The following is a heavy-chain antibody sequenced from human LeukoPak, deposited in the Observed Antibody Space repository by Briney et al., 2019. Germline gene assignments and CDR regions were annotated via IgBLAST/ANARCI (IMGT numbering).Heavy chain of an antibody. D-gene: IGHD2-15*01. CDR2: INHSGRT. J-gene: IGHJ5*02. V-gene: IGHV4-34*01. Sequence: SETLSLTCAVSGGSFSGYFWTWIRQPPGKGLEWTGEINHSGRTNYNPSLKSRVTISVDTSKNQFSLKLSSVTAADTAVYYCARPLGYCSDSRCPQSWFDPWGQGTLVTVSS. CDR3: ARPLGYCSDSRCPQSWFDP. CDR1: GGSFSGYF.